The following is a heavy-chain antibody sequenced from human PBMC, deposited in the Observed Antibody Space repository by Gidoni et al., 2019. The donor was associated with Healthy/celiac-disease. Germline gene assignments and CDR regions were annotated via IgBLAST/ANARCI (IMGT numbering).Heavy chain of an antibody. CDR1: GGPFSSYE. D-gene: IGHD6-13*01. CDR2: IIPSCVTA. V-gene: IGHV1-69*01. Sequence: QVQLVQSGAEVQKPGSSVTVSCKASGGPFSSYEISWVRQAPGQGLEWMGGIIPSCVTADYAQKFQGRVTITADESTSTAYRELSSLRSEDTAVYYCAKLKTSSSRGVDYFDYWGQGTLVTVSS. J-gene: IGHJ4*02. CDR3: AKLKTSSSRGVDYFDY.